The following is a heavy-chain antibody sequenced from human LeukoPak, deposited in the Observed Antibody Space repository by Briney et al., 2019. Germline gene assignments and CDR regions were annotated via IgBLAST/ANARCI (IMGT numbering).Heavy chain of an antibody. V-gene: IGHV3-30*01. CDR3: ARDGTYYDFWSGYPYYYYGMDV. D-gene: IGHD3-3*01. Sequence: YADSVKGRFTISRDNSKNTLYLQMNSLRAEDTAVYYCARDGTYYDFWSGYPYYYYGMDVWGQGTTVTVSS. J-gene: IGHJ6*02.